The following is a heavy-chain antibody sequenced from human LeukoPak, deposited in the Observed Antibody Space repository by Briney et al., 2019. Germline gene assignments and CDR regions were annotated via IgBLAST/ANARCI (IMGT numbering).Heavy chain of an antibody. CDR1: GFSLSTSGVG. V-gene: IGHV2-5*02. Sequence: SGPTLVNPTQTLTLTCTFSGFSLSTSGVGVGWIRQPPGKALEWLALIYWDDDKRYSPSLKSRLTITKDTSKNQVVLTMTNMDPVDTATYYCARMGYDILTGYLNFDYWGQGTLVTVSS. J-gene: IGHJ4*02. CDR2: IYWDDDK. D-gene: IGHD3-9*01. CDR3: ARMGYDILTGYLNFDY.